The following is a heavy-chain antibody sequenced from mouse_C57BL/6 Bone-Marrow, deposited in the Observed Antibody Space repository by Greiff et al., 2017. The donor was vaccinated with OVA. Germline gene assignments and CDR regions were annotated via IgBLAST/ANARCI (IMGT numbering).Heavy chain of an antibody. V-gene: IGHV5-6*01. CDR2: ISSGGSYT. CDR3: ARLITTVEEDYFDY. D-gene: IGHD1-1*01. CDR1: GFTFSSYG. Sequence: EVQRVESGGDLVKPGGSLKLSCAASGFTFSSYGMSWVRQTPDKRLEWVATISSGGSYTYYPDSVKGRFTISRDNAKNTLYLQMSSLKSEDTAMYYCARLITTVEEDYFDYWGQGTTLTVSS. J-gene: IGHJ2*01.